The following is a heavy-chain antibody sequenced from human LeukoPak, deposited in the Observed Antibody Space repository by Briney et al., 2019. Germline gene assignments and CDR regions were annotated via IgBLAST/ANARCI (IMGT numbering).Heavy chain of an antibody. CDR2: ISDSDGRT. D-gene: IGHD3-10*01. CDR3: AKRGVVIRVILVGFHKEAYYFDS. CDR1: GITLSNYG. J-gene: IGHJ4*02. V-gene: IGHV3-23*01. Sequence: PGGSLRLSCAVSGITLSNYGMSWVRQAPAKGLEWVAGISDSDGRTNYADSVQGRFTISRDNPKNTLYLQMNSLRAEDSAVYFCAKRGVVIRVILVGFHKEAYYFDSWGQGALVTVSS.